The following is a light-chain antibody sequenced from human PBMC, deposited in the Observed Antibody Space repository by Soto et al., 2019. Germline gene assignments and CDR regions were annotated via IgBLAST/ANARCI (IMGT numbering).Light chain of an antibody. Sequence: DIPMTQSPSSLSASVGDRVTLTCRASQSITTYLNWYQQKPGKAPKLLIYGASRLHSGVPSRFSGSGSGSDFTLTISSLQPEDFATYYCQQSSSTPRTFGQGTKVEFK. CDR2: GAS. CDR1: QSITTY. J-gene: IGKJ1*01. CDR3: QQSSSTPRT. V-gene: IGKV1-39*01.